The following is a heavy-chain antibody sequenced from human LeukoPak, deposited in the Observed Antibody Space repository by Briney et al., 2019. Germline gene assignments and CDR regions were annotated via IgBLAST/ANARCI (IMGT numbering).Heavy chain of an antibody. CDR1: GYTFTSYA. V-gene: IGHV7-4-1*01. J-gene: IGHJ4*02. Sequence: ASVKVSCKASGYTFTSYAMNWVRQAPGRGLEWMGWINTNTGNPTYAQGFTGRFVFSLDTSVSTAYYCARVVGCGGDCYSGISDYWGQGTLVTVSS. CDR3: SDY. CDR2: INTNTGNP. D-gene: IGHD2-21*02.